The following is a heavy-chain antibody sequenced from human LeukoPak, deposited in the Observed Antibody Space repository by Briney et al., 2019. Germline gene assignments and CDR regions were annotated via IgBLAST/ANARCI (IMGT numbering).Heavy chain of an antibody. CDR1: GFTFSSYG. CDR2: IWYDGSNK. CDR3: AKDRLRTYYSDY. J-gene: IGHJ4*02. V-gene: IGHV3-33*06. D-gene: IGHD4-17*01. Sequence: GGSLRLSCAASGFTFSSYGMHWVRQAPGKGLEWVAVIWYDGSNKYYADSVKGRFTISRDNSKNTLYLQMNSLRAEDTAVYYCAKDRLRTYYSDYWGQGTLVTVSS.